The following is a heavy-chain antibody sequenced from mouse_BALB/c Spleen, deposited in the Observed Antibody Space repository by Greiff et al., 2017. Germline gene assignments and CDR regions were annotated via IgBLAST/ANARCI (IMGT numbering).Heavy chain of an antibody. CDR3: TRDYYGSSFAY. J-gene: IGHJ3*01. CDR1: GFTFSNYW. D-gene: IGHD1-1*01. V-gene: IGHV6-6*02. CDR2: IRLKSNNYAT. Sequence: EVKLVESGGGLVQPGGSMKLSCVASGFTFSNYWMNWVRQSPEKGLEWVAEIRLKSNNYATHYAESVKGRFTISRDDSKSSVYLQMNNLRAEDTGIYYCTRDYYGSSFAYWGQGTLVTVSA.